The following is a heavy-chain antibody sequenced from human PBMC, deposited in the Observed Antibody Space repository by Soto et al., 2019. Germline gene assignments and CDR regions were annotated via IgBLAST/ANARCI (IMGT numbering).Heavy chain of an antibody. CDR3: AGGAGLWYSKNYYYYYGMDV. CDR2: IYYSGST. Sequence: PSETLSLTCTVSGGSISSGGYYWSWIRQHPGKGLEWIGYIYYSGSTYYNPSLKSRVTISVDTSKNQFSLKLSSVTAADTAVYYCAGGAGLWYSKNYYYYYGMDVWGQGTTVTVSS. CDR1: GGSISSGGYY. D-gene: IGHD5-18*01. V-gene: IGHV4-31*03. J-gene: IGHJ6*02.